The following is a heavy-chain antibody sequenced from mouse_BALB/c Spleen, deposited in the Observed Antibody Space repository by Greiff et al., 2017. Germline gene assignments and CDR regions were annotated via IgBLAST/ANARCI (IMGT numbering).Heavy chain of an antibody. CDR3: ARGYYDYDGRYYYAMDY. V-gene: IGHV2-9*02. Sequence: VQLQESGPGLVAPSQSLSITCTVSGFSLTSYGVHWVRQPPGKGLEWLGVIWAGGSTNYNSALMSRLSISKDNSKSQVFLKMNSLQTDDTAMYYCARGYYDYDGRYYYAMDYWGQGTSVTVSS. J-gene: IGHJ4*01. CDR1: GFSLTSYG. D-gene: IGHD2-4*01. CDR2: IWAGGST.